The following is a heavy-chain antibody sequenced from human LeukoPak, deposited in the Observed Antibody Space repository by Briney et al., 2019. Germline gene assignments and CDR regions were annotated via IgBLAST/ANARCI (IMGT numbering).Heavy chain of an antibody. D-gene: IGHD2-21*02. J-gene: IGHJ6*02. CDR3: EGRIFEEAGDTDAPYYYYYGMGV. CDR2: IKSKTDGGTT. CDR1: GFTFSNAW. Sequence: PGGSLRLSCAASGFTFSNAWMNWVRQAPGKGLEWVGRIKSKTDGGTTDYAAPVKGRFTISRDDSKNTLYLQMNGLKTEDTAVYYCEGRIFEEAGDTDAPYYYYYGMGVWGQGTTVTVSS. V-gene: IGHV3-15*07.